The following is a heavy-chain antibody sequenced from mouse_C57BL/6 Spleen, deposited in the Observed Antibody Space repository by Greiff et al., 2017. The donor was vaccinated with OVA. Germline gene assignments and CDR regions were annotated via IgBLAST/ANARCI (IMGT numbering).Heavy chain of an antibody. CDR1: GYTFTSYW. Sequence: QVQLKQPGAELVKPGASVKMSYKASGYTFTSYWITWVKQRPGQGLEWIGDIYPGSGSTNYNEKFKSKATLTVDTSSSTAYMQLSSLTSEDSAVYYCAIRTGTGAMDYWGQGTSVTVSS. V-gene: IGHV1-55*01. J-gene: IGHJ4*01. CDR2: IYPGSGST. D-gene: IGHD4-1*01. CDR3: AIRTGTGAMDY.